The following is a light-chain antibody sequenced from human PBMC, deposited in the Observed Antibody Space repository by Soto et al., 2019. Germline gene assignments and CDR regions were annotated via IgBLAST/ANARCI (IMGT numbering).Light chain of an antibody. V-gene: IGKV3-11*01. Sequence: EIVLTQSPATLSLSPGDRAPLSCRASHSVGSLLAWYQQKPGQAPRLLMYFASNRATGIPPRFSGSGSGTDFTLTIDSLEPEDFAVYYCQQRSAWPWTVGQGTKVDIK. CDR1: HSVGSL. J-gene: IGKJ1*01. CDR3: QQRSAWPWT. CDR2: FAS.